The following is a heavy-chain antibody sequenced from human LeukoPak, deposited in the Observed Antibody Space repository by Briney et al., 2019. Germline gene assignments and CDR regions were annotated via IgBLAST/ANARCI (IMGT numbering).Heavy chain of an antibody. CDR3: ARLATVASGSDY. D-gene: IGHD4-23*01. Sequence: GASLQISCKGSGYSFTSYRIGWVRQMPGKGLEGMGIIYPGDSDTRYSPSFQGQVTISADKSISTAYLQWSSLKASDTAMYYCARLATVASGSDYWGQGTLVTVSS. J-gene: IGHJ4*02. CDR1: GYSFTSYR. V-gene: IGHV5-51*01. CDR2: IYPGDSDT.